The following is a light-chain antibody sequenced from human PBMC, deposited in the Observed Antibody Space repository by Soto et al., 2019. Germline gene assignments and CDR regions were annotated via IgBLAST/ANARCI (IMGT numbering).Light chain of an antibody. CDR1: SNYVGAYNY. Sequence: LTQPPPVSAAPGQKVTISCSGSSNYVGAYNYVSWYQQHPGRPPKLMIYDVARWPSGVPDRFSGSKSGNTASLTISGLQAEDEADYFCCSYAGGYTYLFGTGNKVTVL. CDR3: CSYAGGYTYL. CDR2: DVA. V-gene: IGLV2-11*01. J-gene: IGLJ1*01.